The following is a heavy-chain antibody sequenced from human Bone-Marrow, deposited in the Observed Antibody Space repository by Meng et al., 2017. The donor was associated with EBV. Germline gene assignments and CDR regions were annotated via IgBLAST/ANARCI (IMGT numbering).Heavy chain of an antibody. CDR2: ISSNSIDI. CDR3: ARDRTSNRFDY. D-gene: IGHD2-8*01. CDR1: GFTLRSYS. J-gene: IGHJ4*02. V-gene: IGHV3-21*01. Sequence: EVQLEESGGGLFKPGDALRLSCAASGFTLRSYSMNWVRLAPGKGLEWVSSISSNSIDIYYADLVKGRFTISRDNAKNSLFLQMNSLRAEDTAVYYCARDRTSNRFDYWGQGTLVTVAS.